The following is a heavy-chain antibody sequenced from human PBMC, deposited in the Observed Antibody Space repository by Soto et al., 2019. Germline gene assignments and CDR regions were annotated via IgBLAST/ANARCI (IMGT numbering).Heavy chain of an antibody. Sequence: QVQLVQSGAEVKKPGASVKVSCKASGYTFTSYGISWVRQAPGQGLEWMGWISAYNGNTNYAQKLQGRVTMTRDTSTSTAYRELRSLRPDDTAVYYCARDAQGVVVHYWGQGTLVTVSS. CDR2: ISAYNGNT. CDR3: ARDAQGVVVHY. V-gene: IGHV1-18*01. D-gene: IGHD2-21*01. J-gene: IGHJ4*02. CDR1: GYTFTSYG.